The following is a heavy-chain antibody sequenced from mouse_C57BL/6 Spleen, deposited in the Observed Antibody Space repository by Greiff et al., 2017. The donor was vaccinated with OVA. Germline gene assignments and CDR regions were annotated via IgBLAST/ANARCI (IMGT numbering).Heavy chain of an antibody. V-gene: IGHV3-6*01. Sequence: EVQLQESGPGLVKPSQSLSLTCSVTGYSITSGYYWNWIRQFPGNKLEWMGYISYDGSNNYNPSLKNRISITRDTSKNQFFLKLNSVTTEDTATYYCARGYGNPSFFDYWGQGTTLTVSS. CDR2: ISYDGSN. J-gene: IGHJ2*01. D-gene: IGHD2-1*01. CDR1: GYSITSGYY. CDR3: ARGYGNPSFFDY.